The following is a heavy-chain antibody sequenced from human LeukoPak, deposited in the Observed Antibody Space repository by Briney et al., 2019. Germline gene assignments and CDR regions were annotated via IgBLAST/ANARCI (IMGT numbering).Heavy chain of an antibody. CDR3: GGGLFSYDRSVNGAFNI. CDR2: ISSSSSYI. CDR1: GFTFSSYS. D-gene: IGHD3-22*01. V-gene: IGHV3-21*01. Sequence: GGSLRLSCAASGFTFSSYSMNWVRQAPGKGLEWVSSISSSSSYIYYADSVKGRFTISRDNAKNSLYLQMNSLRAEDTAVYYFGGGLFSYDRSVNGAFNIWGQGTMVPFSS. J-gene: IGHJ3*02.